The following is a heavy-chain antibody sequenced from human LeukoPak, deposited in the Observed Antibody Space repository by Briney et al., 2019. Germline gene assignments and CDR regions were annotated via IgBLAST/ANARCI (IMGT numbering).Heavy chain of an antibody. CDR3: ATEAPRSYYFDY. Sequence: VASVKVFFKASGHTLPHFQIHWVRQAPGPGGEWMGAVYATGGVAINTQTFPVRVTMTRDTSTGTVYMELSSLRFEDTAIYYCATEAPRSYYFDYWGQGIQVTVSS. V-gene: IGHV1-46*01. CDR1: GHTLPHFQ. J-gene: IGHJ4*02. CDR2: VYATGGVA.